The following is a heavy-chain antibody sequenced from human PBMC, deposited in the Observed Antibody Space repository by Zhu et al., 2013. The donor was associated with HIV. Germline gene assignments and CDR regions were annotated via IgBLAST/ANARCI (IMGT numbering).Heavy chain of an antibody. CDR2: IIPIFGAV. D-gene: IGHD3-22*01. Sequence: QVQLVQSGAEVKKPGSSVKVSCKASGGTFSNYTITWVRQAPGQGLEWMGEIIPIFGAVNYAENFQGRVTIRADKSTSTCFMELSSLRPEDTALYYCAAPRHYDSSGPPDYWGQGTLVTVSS. V-gene: IGHV1-69*06. J-gene: IGHJ4*02. CDR1: GGTFSNYT. CDR3: AAPRHYDSSGPPDY.